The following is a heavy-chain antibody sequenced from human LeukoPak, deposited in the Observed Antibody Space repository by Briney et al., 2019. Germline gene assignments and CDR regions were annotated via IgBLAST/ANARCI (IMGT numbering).Heavy chain of an antibody. CDR2: IYYSGST. V-gene: IGHV4-39*07. J-gene: IGHJ4*02. CDR3: AREVQFYYDSSGYYDY. Sequence: PSETLSLTCTVSGGSISSSSYYWGWIRQPPGKGLEWIGSIYYSGSTYYSPSLKSRVTISVDTSKNQFSLRLSSVTAADTAVYYCAREVQFYYDSSGYYDYWGQGTLVTVSS. CDR1: GGSISSSSYY. D-gene: IGHD3-22*01.